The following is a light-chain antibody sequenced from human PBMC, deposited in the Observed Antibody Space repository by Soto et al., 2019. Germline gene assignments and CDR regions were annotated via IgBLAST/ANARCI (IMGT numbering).Light chain of an antibody. V-gene: IGKV1-27*01. Sequence: IQMTQSPSSLSASVGDRGTITCRASQGISNYLAWYQQKPGKVPKLLIYAASTLQSGVPSRFSGRGSGTDFSLTISGLPPEDVATYYCQKYNSAPRTFGPGPKVDIK. CDR1: QGISNY. CDR2: AAS. CDR3: QKYNSAPRT. J-gene: IGKJ3*01.